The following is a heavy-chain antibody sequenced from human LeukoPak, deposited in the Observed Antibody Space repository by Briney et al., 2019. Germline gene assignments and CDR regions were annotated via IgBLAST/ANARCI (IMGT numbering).Heavy chain of an antibody. V-gene: IGHV3-23*01. Sequence: GGSLRLSCVGSGFTSIAYALTWARQAPGKGLEWVSGISGGGVTTYYADSVKGRFTISRDNSKNTLYLQMNSLRVEDTAVYYCAKDPYRVVVATGNYLDPWGQGTLVTVSA. CDR1: GFTSIAYA. CDR3: AKDPYRVVVATGNYLDP. D-gene: IGHD2-21*01. CDR2: ISGGGVTT. J-gene: IGHJ5*02.